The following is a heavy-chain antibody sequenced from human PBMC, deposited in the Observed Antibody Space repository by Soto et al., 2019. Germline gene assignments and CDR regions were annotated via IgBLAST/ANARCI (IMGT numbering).Heavy chain of an antibody. Sequence: VASVKVSCKASGGTFSSYAISWVRQAPGQGLEWMGGIIPIFGTANYAQKFQGRVTITADESTSTAYMELSSLRSEDTAVYYCASKRYYYDSSGYYNFDYWGQGTLFTVS. V-gene: IGHV1-69*13. CDR1: GGTFSSYA. J-gene: IGHJ4*02. CDR2: IIPIFGTA. D-gene: IGHD3-22*01. CDR3: ASKRYYYDSSGYYNFDY.